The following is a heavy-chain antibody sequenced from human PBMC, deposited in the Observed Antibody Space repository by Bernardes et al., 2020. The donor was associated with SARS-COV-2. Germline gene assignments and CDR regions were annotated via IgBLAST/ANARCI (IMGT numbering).Heavy chain of an antibody. V-gene: IGHV3-23*01. CDR2: ISASESTT. Sequence: GGCLSPTRADPGFTFAQSFMAWVRPAPGKGLEWVSPISASESTTYYADSVKGPFTTSRDNSKDTLYLQVDSLRTLDTAIYYCARELDCSTSGWQSGTWFDSWGQGTLVTVSS. CDR3: ARELDCSTSGWQSGTWFDS. D-gene: IGHD2-2*01. J-gene: IGHJ5*01. CDR1: GFTFAQSF.